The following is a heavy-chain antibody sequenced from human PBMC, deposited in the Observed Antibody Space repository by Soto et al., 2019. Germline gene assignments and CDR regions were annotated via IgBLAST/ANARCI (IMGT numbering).Heavy chain of an antibody. V-gene: IGHV3-7*03. CDR1: GFTFSSYW. Sequence: LRLSCAASGFTFSSYWMSWVRQAPGKGLEWVANIKQDGSEKYYVDSVKGRFTISRDNAKNSLYLQMSSLRAEDTAVYYCARDLRGFIAVAGLFDYWGQGTLVTVSS. D-gene: IGHD6-19*01. J-gene: IGHJ4*02. CDR3: ARDLRGFIAVAGLFDY. CDR2: IKQDGSEK.